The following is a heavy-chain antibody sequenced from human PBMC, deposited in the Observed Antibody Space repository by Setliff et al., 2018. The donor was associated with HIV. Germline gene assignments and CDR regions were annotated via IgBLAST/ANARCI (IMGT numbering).Heavy chain of an antibody. D-gene: IGHD4-4*01. Sequence: GASVKVSCKASGGTFSSYSISWVRQAPGQGLEWMGRILPIFGTRDYAQKFQGRVTITADKSTSTAYMELRSLRSEDTAVYYCARDAFDYTAYYYSYMDVWGKGTTVTVSS. CDR3: ARDAFDYTAYYYSYMDV. CDR2: ILPIFGTR. J-gene: IGHJ6*03. V-gene: IGHV1-69*06. CDR1: GGTFSSYS.